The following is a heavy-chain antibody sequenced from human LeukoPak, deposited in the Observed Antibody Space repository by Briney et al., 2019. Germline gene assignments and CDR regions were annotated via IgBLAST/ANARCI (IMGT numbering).Heavy chain of an antibody. CDR3: ASELGYCSGGSCYSRAFDI. Sequence: SETLSLTCTVSGGSISSSSYYWGWIRQPPGKGLEWIGSIYYSGSTYYNPSLKSRVTISVDTSKNQFSLKLSSVTAADTAVYYCASELGYCSGGSCYSRAFDIWGQGTMVTVSS. D-gene: IGHD2-15*01. CDR2: IYYSGST. J-gene: IGHJ3*02. V-gene: IGHV4-39*07. CDR1: GGSISSSSYY.